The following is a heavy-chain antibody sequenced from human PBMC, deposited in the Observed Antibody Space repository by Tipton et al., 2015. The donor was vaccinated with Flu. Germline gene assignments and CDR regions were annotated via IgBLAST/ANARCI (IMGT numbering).Heavy chain of an antibody. V-gene: IGHV3-13*01. J-gene: IGHJ6*02. D-gene: IGHD6-13*01. Sequence: SLRLSCAASGFTFSSYDMHWVRQVTGKGLEWVSGIGPSGDTHYADSVKGRFTISRENARNSLYLQMTGLRAGDTAVYYCARGPLPDSNWYNGLDVWGQGTTVTVFS. CDR2: IGPSGDT. CDR3: ARGPLPDSNWYNGLDV. CDR1: GFTFSSYD.